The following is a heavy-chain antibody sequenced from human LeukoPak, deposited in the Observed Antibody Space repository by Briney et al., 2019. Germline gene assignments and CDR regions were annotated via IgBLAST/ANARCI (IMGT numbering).Heavy chain of an antibody. CDR2: ISTSRSYL. V-gene: IGHV3-21*01. Sequence: KAGGSLRLSCAASGFTFSSYSMNWVRQAPGKGLEWVSSISTSRSYLYYADSVKGRSTISRDDAKNSLYLQMNSLRAEDTAVYYCARDLGQWSGHYSPNFDYWGQGTLVTVSS. CDR1: GFTFSSYS. D-gene: IGHD3-3*01. CDR3: ARDLGQWSGHYSPNFDY. J-gene: IGHJ4*02.